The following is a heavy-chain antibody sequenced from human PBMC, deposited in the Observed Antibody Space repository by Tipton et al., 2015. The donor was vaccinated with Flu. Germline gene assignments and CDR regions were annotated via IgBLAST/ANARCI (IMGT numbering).Heavy chain of an antibody. Sequence: TLSLTCTVSGDSISTTIYYWGWVRQPPGKGLEWIGSIYYSGTTYYNPSLKSRVTISVDSSKNEFSLTLASLTAADTAVYYCARDLWNDRRAYYYYGVYVWGQGTTVTVSS. CDR3: ARDLWNDRRAYYYYGVYV. J-gene: IGHJ6*02. CDR2: IYYSGTT. D-gene: IGHD1-1*01. V-gene: IGHV4-39*07. CDR1: GDSISTTIYY.